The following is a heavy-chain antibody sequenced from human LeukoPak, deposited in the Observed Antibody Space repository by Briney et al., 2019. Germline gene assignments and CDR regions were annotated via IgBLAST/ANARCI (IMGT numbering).Heavy chain of an antibody. J-gene: IGHJ4*02. CDR2: IDWTSGTI. CDR1: GFTLDDYA. Sequence: PGGSLRLSCAASGFTLDDYAMHWVRQAPGKGLEWVSGIDWTSGTIGYADSVKGRFTISRDNAKNSLYLQMNSLRAEDTALYYCVKELKQWLGAIDYWGQGTRVTVSS. D-gene: IGHD6-19*01. CDR3: VKELKQWLGAIDY. V-gene: IGHV3-9*01.